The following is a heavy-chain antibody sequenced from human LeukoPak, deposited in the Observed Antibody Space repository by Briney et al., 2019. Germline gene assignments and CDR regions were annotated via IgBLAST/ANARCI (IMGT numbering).Heavy chain of an antibody. Sequence: GASVKVSCKASGYTFTGYYMHLVRQAPGQGLEWMGWISAYNGNTNYAQKLQGRVTMTTDTSTSTAYMELRSLRSDDTAVYYCASLRTGNWLDPWGQGTLVIASS. V-gene: IGHV1-18*04. CDR1: GYTFTGYY. D-gene: IGHD7-27*01. J-gene: IGHJ5*02. CDR3: ASLRTGNWLDP. CDR2: ISAYNGNT.